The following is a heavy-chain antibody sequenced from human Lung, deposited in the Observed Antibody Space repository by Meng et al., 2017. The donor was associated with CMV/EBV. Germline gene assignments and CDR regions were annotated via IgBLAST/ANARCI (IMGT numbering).Heavy chain of an antibody. J-gene: IGHJ4*02. Sequence: EXXKISCAASGFTFTAYSMNWVRQAPGKGLEWVASISSSSTYIHYGDSVKGRFSISRDNAKNSLFLQMNSLRAEDTAVYFCGSREGGYWGQGTLVTVSS. CDR2: ISSSSTYI. CDR3: GSREGGY. V-gene: IGHV3-21*01. D-gene: IGHD3-10*01. CDR1: GFTFTAYS.